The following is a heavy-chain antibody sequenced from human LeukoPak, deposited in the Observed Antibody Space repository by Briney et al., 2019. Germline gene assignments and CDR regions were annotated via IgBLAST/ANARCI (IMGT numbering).Heavy chain of an antibody. CDR1: GFTFSSYG. V-gene: IGHV3-30*02. D-gene: IGHD2-8*02. CDR3: AKLVRGPDAFDI. Sequence: GGSLRLSCAASGFTFSSYGMHWVRQAPGKGLEWVAFIRYDGSNKYYADSVKGRFTIPRDNSKNTLYLQMNSLRAEDTAVYYCAKLVRGPDAFDIWGQGTMVTVSS. CDR2: IRYDGSNK. J-gene: IGHJ3*02.